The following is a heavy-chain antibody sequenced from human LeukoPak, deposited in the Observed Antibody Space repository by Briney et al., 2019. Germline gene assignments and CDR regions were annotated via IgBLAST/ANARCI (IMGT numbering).Heavy chain of an antibody. CDR3: ARVNPYYYYGMDV. CDR2: ISYDGSNK. V-gene: IGHV3-30*04. CDR1: GFTFSSYA. J-gene: IGHJ6*02. D-gene: IGHD1-14*01. Sequence: GGSLRLSCAASGFTFSSYAMHWVRQAPGKGLEWVAVISYDGSNKYYADSVKGRFTISRDNSKNTLYLQMSSLRAEDTALYYCARVNPYYYYGMDVWGQGTTVTVSS.